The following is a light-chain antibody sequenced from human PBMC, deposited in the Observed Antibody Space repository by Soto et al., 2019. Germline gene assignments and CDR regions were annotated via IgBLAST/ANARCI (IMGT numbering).Light chain of an antibody. CDR1: SSNIGSGFD. CDR2: GKN. V-gene: IGLV1-40*01. CDR3: QSYDTRLSGYV. J-gene: IGLJ1*01. Sequence: QLVLTQPPSVSGAPGQGVTISCTGSSSNIGSGFDVHWYQQLPGTDPKLLIYGKNNRPAGVPDRFSGSKSGTSASLAITGLQAEDEADYYCQSYDTRLSGYVFGTGTKVTVL.